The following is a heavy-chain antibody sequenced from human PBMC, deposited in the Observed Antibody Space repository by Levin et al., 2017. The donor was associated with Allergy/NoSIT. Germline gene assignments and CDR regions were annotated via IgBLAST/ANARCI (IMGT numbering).Heavy chain of an antibody. V-gene: IGHV4-4*02. CDR2: IYHSGST. J-gene: IGHJ5*02. CDR1: GGSISSSNW. Sequence: SETLSLTCAVSGGSISSSNWWSWVRQPPGKGLEWIGEIYHSGSTNYNPSLKSRVTISVDKSKNQFSLKLSSVTAADTAVYYCARLTSVHCSGGSCYSRSFVNWFDPWGQGTLVTVSS. CDR3: ARLTSVHCSGGSCYSRSFVNWFDP. D-gene: IGHD2-15*01.